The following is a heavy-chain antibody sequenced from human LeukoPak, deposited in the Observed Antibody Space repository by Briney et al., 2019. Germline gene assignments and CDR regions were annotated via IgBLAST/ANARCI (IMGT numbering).Heavy chain of an antibody. V-gene: IGHV3-9*01. CDR1: GFTFDDYA. J-gene: IGHJ4*02. CDR3: AKGSGYDSRFVFDY. Sequence: PGGSLRLSCAASGFTFDDYAMHWVRQAPGKGLEWVSGISWNSGSIGYADSVKGRFTISRDNAKNSLYLQMNSLRAEDTALYYCAKGSGYDSRFVFDYWGQGTLVTVSS. CDR2: ISWNSGSI. D-gene: IGHD5-12*01.